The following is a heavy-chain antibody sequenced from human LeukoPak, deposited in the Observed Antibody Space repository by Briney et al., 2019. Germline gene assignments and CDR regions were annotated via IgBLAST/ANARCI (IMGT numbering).Heavy chain of an antibody. CDR2: IFYDGNI. CDR3: ARGRSAAFDY. Sequence: SETLSLTCTVSGGSITSGSYFWGWIRQTPGKGLKWIESIFYDGNIYYSPSLESRVTISLDTSKNQYSLRLGSVTAADTAVYYCARGRSAAFDYWGQGTLVTVSS. V-gene: IGHV4-39*07. CDR1: GGSITSGSYF. J-gene: IGHJ4*02.